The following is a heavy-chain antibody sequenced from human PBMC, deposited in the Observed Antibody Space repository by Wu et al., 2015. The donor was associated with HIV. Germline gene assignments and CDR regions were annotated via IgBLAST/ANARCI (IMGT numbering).Heavy chain of an antibody. D-gene: IGHD3-10*01. Sequence: QVQLVQSGVEVKKPGASVKVSCKASGYTFTTYDINWVRQAPGQGLEWMGWISGYNGNTNYAQNLQGRVTMTTDTSTSTAYMELSRLRSDDTAVYYCARDLDYGSGNTVDWGQGTLVTVSS. CDR1: GYTFTTYD. J-gene: IGHJ4*02. CDR3: ARDLDYGSGNTVD. CDR2: ISGYNGNT. V-gene: IGHV1-18*01.